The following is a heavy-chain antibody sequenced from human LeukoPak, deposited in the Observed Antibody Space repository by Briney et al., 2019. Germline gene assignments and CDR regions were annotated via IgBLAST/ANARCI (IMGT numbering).Heavy chain of an antibody. Sequence: ASVKLTCSGSGYAFTCYGISWDRLPQAPGNERKGWTSIYHGSTNYAQKRQGRVAMTTDTSTSTAYMELRSLRSDDTALYYCARVDLGYCSSTSCSTYYYYYMDVWGKGTTVTVSS. J-gene: IGHJ6*03. CDR1: GYAFTCYG. CDR2: TSIYHGST. CDR3: ARVDLGYCSSTSCSTYYYYYMDV. V-gene: IGHV1-18*01. D-gene: IGHD2-2*02.